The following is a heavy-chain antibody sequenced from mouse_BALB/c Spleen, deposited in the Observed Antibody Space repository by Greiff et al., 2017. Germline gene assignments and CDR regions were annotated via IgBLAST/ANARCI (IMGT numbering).Heavy chain of an antibody. CDR2: ISSGGST. Sequence: DVMLVESGGGLVKPGGSLKLSCAASGFTFSSYAMSWVRQTPEKRLEWVASISSGGSTYYPDSVKGRFTISRDNARNILYLQMSSLRSEDTAMYYCARFYYGNYVLDSWGPGTTLTVSS. V-gene: IGHV5-6-5*01. CDR3: ARFYYGNYVLDS. J-gene: IGHJ2*01. D-gene: IGHD2-1*01. CDR1: GFTFSSYA.